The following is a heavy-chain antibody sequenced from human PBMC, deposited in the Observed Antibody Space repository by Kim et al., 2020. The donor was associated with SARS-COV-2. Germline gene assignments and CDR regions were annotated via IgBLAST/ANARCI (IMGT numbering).Heavy chain of an antibody. J-gene: IGHJ4*02. D-gene: IGHD2-15*01. CDR1: GFTFSSYG. Sequence: GGSLRLSCAASGFTFSSYGMHWVRQAPGKGLEWVAVISYDGSNKYYADSVKGRFTISRDNSKNTLYLQMNSLRAEDTAVYYCAKDRDCSGGSCDDYWGQGTLVTVSS. CDR3: AKDRDCSGGSCDDY. V-gene: IGHV3-30*18. CDR2: ISYDGSNK.